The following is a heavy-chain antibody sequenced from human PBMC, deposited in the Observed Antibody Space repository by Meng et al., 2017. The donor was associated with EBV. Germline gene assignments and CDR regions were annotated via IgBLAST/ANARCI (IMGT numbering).Heavy chain of an antibody. V-gene: IGHV4-61*01. CDR3: ARGDYTNYPRWFDP. D-gene: IGHD4-11*01. J-gene: IGHJ5*02. CDR2: IYYTGST. Sequence: QVQLQESGPGLVKPSETLSPTCTVSGGSVNNESYYWGWIRQPPGKGLEYIGYIYYTGSTNYNSSLKSRVTISLDKSKNQFSLKLTSLTAADTAIYYCARGDYTNYPRWFDPWGQGTLGTVSS. CDR1: GGSVNNESYY.